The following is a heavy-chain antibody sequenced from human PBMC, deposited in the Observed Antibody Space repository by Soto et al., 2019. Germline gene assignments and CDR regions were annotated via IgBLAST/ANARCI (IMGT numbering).Heavy chain of an antibody. Sequence: GGSLRLSCAASGFTFSSYAMHWVRQAPGKGLEWVAVISYDGSNKYYADSVKGRFTISRDNSKNTLYLQMNSLRAEDTAVYYCATQRSYDIKEIDYWGQGTLVTVSS. CDR1: GFTFSSYA. J-gene: IGHJ4*02. CDR2: ISYDGSNK. CDR3: ATQRSYDIKEIDY. V-gene: IGHV3-30-3*01. D-gene: IGHD2-8*01.